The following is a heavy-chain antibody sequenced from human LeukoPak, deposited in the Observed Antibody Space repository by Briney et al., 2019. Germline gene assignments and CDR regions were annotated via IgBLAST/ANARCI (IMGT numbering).Heavy chain of an antibody. Sequence: GGSLRLSCAASGFIFNSYWMSWVRQAPGKGLEWVANIKADGSEKYYVDSVRGRFTISRDNAKNSVYLQMDSLRAEDTSVYHCARHKSSFLDDAFDIWGQGTMVTVSS. CDR3: ARHKSSFLDDAFDI. CDR1: GFIFNSYW. D-gene: IGHD1-26*01. V-gene: IGHV3-7*01. CDR2: IKADGSEK. J-gene: IGHJ3*02.